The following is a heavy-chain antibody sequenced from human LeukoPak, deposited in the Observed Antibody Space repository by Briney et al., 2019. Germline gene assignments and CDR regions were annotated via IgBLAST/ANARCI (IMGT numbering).Heavy chain of an antibody. CDR2: IIPIFGTA. J-gene: IGHJ4*02. CDR1: GGTFSSYA. Sequence: SVNVSCKASGGTFSSYAISWVRQAPGQGLEWMGGIIPIFGTANYAQKFQGRVTITADKSTSTAYMELSSLRSEGTAVYYCARDLEMATTGGDYWGQGALVTVSS. D-gene: IGHD5-24*01. V-gene: IGHV1-69*06. CDR3: ARDLEMATTGGDY.